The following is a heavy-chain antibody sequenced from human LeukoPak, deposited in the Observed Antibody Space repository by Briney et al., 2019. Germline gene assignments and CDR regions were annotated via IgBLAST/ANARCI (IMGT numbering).Heavy chain of an antibody. CDR2: IFSGGNT. Sequence: GGSLSLSCATSGFTVGSNYMSWVRQAPGRGLEWVSTIFSGGNTYYADSVKGRFTISRDTSRNTLYLQMSSLWVEDTAVYFCARELTWHYYEYWGQGTLVTVSS. V-gene: IGHV3-53*01. D-gene: IGHD3-9*01. J-gene: IGHJ4*02. CDR1: GFTVGSNY. CDR3: ARELTWHYYEY.